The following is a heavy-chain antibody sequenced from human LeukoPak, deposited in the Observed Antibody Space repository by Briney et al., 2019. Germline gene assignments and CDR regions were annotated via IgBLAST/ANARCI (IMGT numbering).Heavy chain of an antibody. D-gene: IGHD6-13*01. V-gene: IGHV1-18*04. CDR1: GYTFTSYY. CDR2: ISAYNGNT. Sequence: ASVKVSCKASGYTFTSYYMHWVRQAPGQGLEWMGWISAYNGNTNYAQKLQGRVTMTTDTSTSTAYMELRSLRSDDTAVYYCARDQQLGRTPHFDYWGQGTLVTVSS. J-gene: IGHJ4*02. CDR3: ARDQQLGRTPHFDY.